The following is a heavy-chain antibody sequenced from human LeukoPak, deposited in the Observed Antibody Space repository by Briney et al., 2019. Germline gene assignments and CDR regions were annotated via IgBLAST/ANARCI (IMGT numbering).Heavy chain of an antibody. CDR3: ARVGLWHYPVDS. D-gene: IGHD1-7*01. CDR1: GFTFSSYS. Sequence: GGSLRLSCAGSGFTFSSYSMNWVRQAPGKGLEWVSYITSSSSIIYYGDPVKGRFTVSRDNAKNSLYLQMNSLRAEDTAVYYCARVGLWHYPVDSWGQGTLVTVSS. V-gene: IGHV3-48*01. J-gene: IGHJ4*02. CDR2: ITSSSSII.